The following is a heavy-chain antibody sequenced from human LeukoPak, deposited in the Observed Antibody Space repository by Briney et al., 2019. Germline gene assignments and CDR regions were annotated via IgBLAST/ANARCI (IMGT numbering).Heavy chain of an antibody. CDR3: ARRRYYYDSSGYLSPSYFDY. CDR1: GGSISSYY. J-gene: IGHJ4*02. V-gene: IGHV4-59*08. CDR2: IYYSGST. Sequence: SETLSLTCTVSGGSISSYYWSWIRQPPGKGLEWIGYIYYSGSTNYNPSLKSRVTISVDTSKNQFSLKLSSVTAADTAVYYCARRRYYYDSSGYLSPSYFDYWGQGTLVTVSS. D-gene: IGHD3-22*01.